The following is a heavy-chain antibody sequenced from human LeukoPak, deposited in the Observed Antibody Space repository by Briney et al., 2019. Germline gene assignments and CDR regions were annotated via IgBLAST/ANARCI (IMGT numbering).Heavy chain of an antibody. J-gene: IGHJ4*02. D-gene: IGHD1-26*01. Sequence: GGSLRLSCAASGLTFSNYAMGWFRQAPGKGLEWVSGITSGFTPLYADSVKGRFTISRDNSKSTFHLQMNSLRAEDTAVYYCAKDYSDSRVGDVFLEYWGQGTQVTVSS. CDR2: ITSGFTP. CDR3: AKDYSDSRVGDVFLEY. CDR1: GLTFSNYA. V-gene: IGHV3-23*01.